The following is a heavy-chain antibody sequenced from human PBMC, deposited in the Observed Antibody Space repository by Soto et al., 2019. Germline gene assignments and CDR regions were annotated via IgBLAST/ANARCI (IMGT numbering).Heavy chain of an antibody. D-gene: IGHD5-12*01. CDR3: ASGRKGRAMATIFGY. J-gene: IGHJ4*02. CDR1: GGTFSSYA. CDR2: IIPIFGTA. V-gene: IGHV1-69*13. Sequence: SVKVSCKASGGTFSSYAISWVRQAPGQGLEWMGGIIPIFGTANYAQKFQGRVTITADESTSTAYMELSSLRSEDTAVYYCASGRKGRAMATIFGYWGQGTLVTVSS.